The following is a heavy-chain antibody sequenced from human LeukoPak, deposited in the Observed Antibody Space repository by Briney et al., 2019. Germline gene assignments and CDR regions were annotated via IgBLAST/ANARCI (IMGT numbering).Heavy chain of an antibody. CDR3: AKIWFGAYPYYGMDV. CDR1: GFTFDNYA. Sequence: PGGSLRLSCAPSGFTFDNYAMSWVRQAPGKGVEWVSGISGSGSSTYYADSVKGRFTISRDNSKNTLSLQMNSLRAEDTAVYHCAKIWFGAYPYYGMDVWGQGTTVAVSS. V-gene: IGHV3-23*01. CDR2: ISGSGSST. D-gene: IGHD3-10*01. J-gene: IGHJ6*02.